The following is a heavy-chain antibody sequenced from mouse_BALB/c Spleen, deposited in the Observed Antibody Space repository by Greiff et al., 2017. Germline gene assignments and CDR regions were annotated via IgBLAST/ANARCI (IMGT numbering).Heavy chain of an antibody. Sequence: QVQLKESGPGLVAPSQSLSITCTVSGFSLTSYDISWIRQPPGKGLEWLGVIWTGGGTNYNSAFMSRLSISKDNSKSQVFLKMNSLQTDDTAIYYCVRESRPGGYDAMDYWGQGTSVTVSS. V-gene: IGHV2-9-2*01. CDR2: IWTGGGT. CDR1: GFSLTSYD. CDR3: VRESRPGGYDAMDY. J-gene: IGHJ4*01.